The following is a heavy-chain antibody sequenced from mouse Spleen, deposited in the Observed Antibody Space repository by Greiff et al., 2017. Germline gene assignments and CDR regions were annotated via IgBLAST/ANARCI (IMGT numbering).Heavy chain of an antibody. V-gene: IGHV2-2*01. CDR1: GFSLTSYG. CDR3: ARLTTAANYYAMDY. Sequence: LQESGPGLVQPSQSLSITCTVSGFSLTSYGVHWVRQSPGKGLEWLGVIWSGGSTDYNAAFISRLSISKDNSKSQVFFKMNSLQADDTAIYYCARLTTAANYYAMDYWGQGTSVTVSS. CDR2: IWSGGST. J-gene: IGHJ4*01. D-gene: IGHD1-2*01.